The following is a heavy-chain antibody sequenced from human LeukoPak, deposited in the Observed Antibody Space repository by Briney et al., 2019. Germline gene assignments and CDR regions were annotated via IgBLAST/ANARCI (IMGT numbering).Heavy chain of an antibody. CDR1: GFTFSSYV. CDR2: ISYDGSKK. Sequence: GGSLRLSCAASGFTFSSYVMHWVRQAPGKGLEWVAVISYDGSKKYYADSVKGRFTISRDNSKNTLYLQMNSLRAEDTAVYHCAKDLHPYCSGGSCYSPGDHWGQGTLVTVSS. V-gene: IGHV3-30*18. J-gene: IGHJ4*02. CDR3: AKDLHPYCSGGSCYSPGDH. D-gene: IGHD2-15*01.